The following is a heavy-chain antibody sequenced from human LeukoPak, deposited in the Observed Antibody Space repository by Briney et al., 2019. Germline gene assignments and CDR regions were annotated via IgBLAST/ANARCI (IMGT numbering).Heavy chain of an antibody. V-gene: IGHV4-30-4*08. Sequence: SETLSLTCTVSGGSISSSSYYWGWIRQPPGKGLEWIGYIYYSGSTYYTPSLKSRVTISVDTSKNQFSLKLSSVTAADTAVYYCASDDLTSGWSFDDWGQGTLVTVSS. CDR3: ASDDLTSGWSFDD. J-gene: IGHJ4*02. CDR2: IYYSGST. CDR1: GGSISSSSYY. D-gene: IGHD6-19*01.